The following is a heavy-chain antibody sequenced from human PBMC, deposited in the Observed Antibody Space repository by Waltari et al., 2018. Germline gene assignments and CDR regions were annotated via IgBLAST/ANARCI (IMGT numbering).Heavy chain of an antibody. V-gene: IGHV4-39*07. CDR1: GGSISSSSYH. D-gene: IGHD6-19*01. CDR3: ARGEEVPRFGIAVAGTPFDY. J-gene: IGHJ4*02. CDR2: IYYSGST. Sequence: QLQLQESGPGLVNPSETLSRTCTVSGGSISSSSYHWGWIRQPPGKGMEWIGSIYYSGSTYYNPSLKSRVTISVDTSKNQFSLKLSSVTAADTAVYYCARGEEVPRFGIAVAGTPFDYWGQGTLVTVSS.